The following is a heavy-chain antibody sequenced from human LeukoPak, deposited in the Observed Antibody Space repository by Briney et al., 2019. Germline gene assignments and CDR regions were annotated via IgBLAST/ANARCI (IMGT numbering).Heavy chain of an antibody. Sequence: ASVKVSCKASGGTFSSYAISWVRQAPGQGLEWMGIIDPSGVSTSYAQKFQGRVTMTRDTSTSTVYMELSSLRSEDTAVYYCATPNNIDAFDIWGQGTMVTVSS. CDR2: IDPSGVST. D-gene: IGHD1-14*01. CDR1: GGTFSSYA. V-gene: IGHV1-46*01. J-gene: IGHJ3*02. CDR3: ATPNNIDAFDI.